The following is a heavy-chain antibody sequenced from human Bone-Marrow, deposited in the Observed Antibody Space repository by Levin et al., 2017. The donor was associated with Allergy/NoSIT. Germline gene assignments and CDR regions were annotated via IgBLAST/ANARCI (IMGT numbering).Heavy chain of an antibody. V-gene: IGHV5-51*01. CDR3: ARANGYCTNGVCDFFDN. CDR2: IYPADSDT. D-gene: IGHD2-8*01. CDR1: GSRFTTYW. Sequence: GGSLRLSCKVSGSRFTTYWIGWVRQMPGKGLECMGIIYPADSDTRYNPSFQGQVTISADRSTSTASLQWSSLKASDTATYYCARANGYCTNGVCDFFDNWGQGTLVTVSS. J-gene: IGHJ4*02.